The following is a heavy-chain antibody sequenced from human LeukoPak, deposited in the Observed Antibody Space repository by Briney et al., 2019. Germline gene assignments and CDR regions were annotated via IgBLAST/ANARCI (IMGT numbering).Heavy chain of an antibody. CDR2: IYYSGST. Sequence: KPSETLSLTCTVSGGSISSSSYYWGWIRQPPGKGLEWIGSIYYSGSTYYNPSLKSRVTISVDTSKNQFSLKLSSVTAADTAVCYCARHPPYGSGSWGSYYFDYWGQGTLVTVSS. V-gene: IGHV4-39*01. J-gene: IGHJ4*02. CDR1: GGSISSSSYY. D-gene: IGHD3-10*01. CDR3: ARHPPYGSGSWGSYYFDY.